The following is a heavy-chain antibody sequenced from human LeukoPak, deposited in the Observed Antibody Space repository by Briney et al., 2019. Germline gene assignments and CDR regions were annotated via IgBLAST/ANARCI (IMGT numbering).Heavy chain of an antibody. CDR1: GGSISSSSYY. V-gene: IGHV4-39*01. D-gene: IGHD4-11*01. CDR2: IYYTGGT. Sequence: SETLSLTCTVSGGSISSSSYYWGWIRQPPEKGLEWIGSIYYTGGTFYSPSLKSRVTMSVDTSKNQFSLKLSSVTAADTAVYYCARHGGTRVTLVEVYYFDYWGQGTLVTVSS. J-gene: IGHJ4*02. CDR3: ARHGGTRVTLVEVYYFDY.